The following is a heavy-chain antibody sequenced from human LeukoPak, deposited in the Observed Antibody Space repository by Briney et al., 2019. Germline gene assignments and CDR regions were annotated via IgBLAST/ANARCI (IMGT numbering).Heavy chain of an antibody. Sequence: GGSLRLSCAASGFTFSSYATSWVRQAPGKGLEWVSGISGSSDSTYYADSVKGRFTISRDNAKNSLYLQMNSLRAEDTAVYYCARDLIRSDYWGQGTLVTVSS. CDR1: GFTFSSYA. CDR2: ISGSSDST. V-gene: IGHV3-23*01. D-gene: IGHD3-16*01. CDR3: ARDLIRSDY. J-gene: IGHJ4*02.